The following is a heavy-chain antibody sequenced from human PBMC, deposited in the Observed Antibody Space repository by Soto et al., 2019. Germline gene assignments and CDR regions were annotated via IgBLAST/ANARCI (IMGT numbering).Heavy chain of an antibody. J-gene: IGHJ6*02. CDR3: ARQGFGPLHCLVDV. D-gene: IGHD3-10*01. CDR1: GGSISSYY. V-gene: IGHV4-59*08. Sequence: QVQLQESGPGLVKPSETLSLSCTVSGGSISSYYWSWFRQSPGKRMEWIGYVHHSWGSSYNPSLQIRVAIALDTSKSQFSLKVTSVTATDTAVYYCARQGFGPLHCLVDVWGQGTTVTVSS. CDR2: VHHSWGS.